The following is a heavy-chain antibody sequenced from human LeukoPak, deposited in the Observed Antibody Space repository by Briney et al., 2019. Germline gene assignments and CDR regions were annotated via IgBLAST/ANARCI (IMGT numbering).Heavy chain of an antibody. D-gene: IGHD6-13*01. J-gene: IGHJ4*02. Sequence: PGGCRRRSCAASGVTCSSYWMSWVRQAPGKGLDWVANIKQDGSEKYYVDSVKGRFTISRDNAKNSLYLQMNSLRAEDTAVYYCARGLAAAGTNDYWGQGTLVTVSS. CDR3: ARGLAAAGTNDY. CDR1: GVTCSSYW. V-gene: IGHV3-7*03. CDR2: IKQDGSEK.